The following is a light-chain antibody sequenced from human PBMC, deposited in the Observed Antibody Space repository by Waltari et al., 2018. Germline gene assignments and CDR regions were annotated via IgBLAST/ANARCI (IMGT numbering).Light chain of an antibody. CDR2: GNK. CDR3: QSYDSSLSYCV. CDR1: SPNIGTGYD. J-gene: IGLJ1*01. V-gene: IGLV1-40*01. Sequence: QSVLTQPPSVSGAPGQTVTIPCTGSSPNIGTGYDVHWYQQLPGTAPKLLIHGNKNRPSGVPDRFSGSKSGTSASLAITGLQAEDEADYYCQSYDSSLSYCVFGTGTKVTVL.